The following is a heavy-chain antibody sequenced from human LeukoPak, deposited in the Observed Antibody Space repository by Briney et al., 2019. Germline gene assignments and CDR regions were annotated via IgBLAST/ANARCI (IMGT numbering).Heavy chain of an antibody. J-gene: IGHJ3*02. CDR2: INHSGST. CDR1: GESFSGYY. V-gene: IGHV4-34*01. CDR3: ARHRQYYGSGSYYNGGSYAFDI. Sequence: SETLSLTCAVYGESFSGYYWSWIRQPPGKGLEWIGEINHSGSTNYNPSLKSRVTISVDTSKNQFSLKPSSVTAADTAVYYCARHRQYYGSGSYYNGGSYAFDIWGQGTMVTVSS. D-gene: IGHD3-10*01.